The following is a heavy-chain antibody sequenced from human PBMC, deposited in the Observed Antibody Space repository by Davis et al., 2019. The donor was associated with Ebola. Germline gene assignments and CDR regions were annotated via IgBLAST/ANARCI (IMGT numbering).Heavy chain of an antibody. CDR3: ARFKDMGTYYDFWSGYYKGNWFDP. CDR2: INPSGGST. V-gene: IGHV1-46*01. CDR1: GYTFTSYY. J-gene: IGHJ5*02. Sequence: ASVKVSCKASGYTFTSYYMHWVRQAPGQGLEWMGIINPSGGSTSYAQKFQGRVTMTRDTSTSTVYMELSSLRSEDTAVYYCARFKDMGTYYDFWSGYYKGNWFDPWGQGTLVTVSS. D-gene: IGHD3-3*01.